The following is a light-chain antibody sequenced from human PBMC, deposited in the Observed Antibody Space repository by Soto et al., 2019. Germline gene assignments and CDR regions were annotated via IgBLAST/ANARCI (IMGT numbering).Light chain of an antibody. J-gene: IGKJ1*01. CDR2: GAS. CDR1: QSVHNY. Sequence: VLTQSPVTLSLSPGERATLSCRASQSVHNYLAWYQQKPGQAPRLLIYGASTRATGIPARFSGSGSGTEFTLTVSSLQSEDFAVYYCQQYNNWPRTFGQGTKVDVK. V-gene: IGKV3-15*01. CDR3: QQYNNWPRT.